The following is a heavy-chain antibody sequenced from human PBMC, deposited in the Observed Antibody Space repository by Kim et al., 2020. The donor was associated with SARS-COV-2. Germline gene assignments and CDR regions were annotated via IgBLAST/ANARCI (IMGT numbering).Heavy chain of an antibody. V-gene: IGHV1-69*13. Sequence: SVKVSCKASGGTFSSYAISWVRQAPGQGLEWMGGIIPIFGTANYAQKFQGRVTITADESTSTAYMELSSLRSEDTAVYYCARLGGLTFGGVIAPGYYGMDVWGQGTTVTVSS. CDR2: IIPIFGTA. D-gene: IGHD3-16*02. CDR1: GGTFSSYA. J-gene: IGHJ6*02. CDR3: ARLGGLTFGGVIAPGYYGMDV.